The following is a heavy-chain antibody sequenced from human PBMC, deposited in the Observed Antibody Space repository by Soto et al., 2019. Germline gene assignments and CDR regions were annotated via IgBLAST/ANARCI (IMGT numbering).Heavy chain of an antibody. V-gene: IGHV3-48*03. CDR1: RFTFSTYE. CDR2: ISSGGSTV. CDR3: VRYCSTTLCNGVATRTFDY. J-gene: IGHJ4*02. D-gene: IGHD2-2*01. Sequence: GGSLRLSCVASRFTFSTYEMHWVRQAPGKGLEWVSYISSGGSTVYYADSAKGRFTISRDNTRNSLYLQMNSLRDEDTALYYCVRYCSTTLCNGVATRTFDYWGQGTLVTVSS.